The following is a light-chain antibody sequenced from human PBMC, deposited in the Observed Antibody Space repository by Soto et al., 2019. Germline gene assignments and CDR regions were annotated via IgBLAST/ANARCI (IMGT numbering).Light chain of an antibody. CDR2: DAS. CDR1: QSVSSY. CDR3: QQRSNWPGVT. J-gene: IGKJ4*01. Sequence: EIVLTQSPATLSLSPGERATLSCRASQSVSSYLAWYQQKPGQAPRLLIYDASNRATGIPARFSGSGSGTDFTLTISSLEPEDCAVYYCQQRSNWPGVTFGGGTKVEIK. V-gene: IGKV3-11*01.